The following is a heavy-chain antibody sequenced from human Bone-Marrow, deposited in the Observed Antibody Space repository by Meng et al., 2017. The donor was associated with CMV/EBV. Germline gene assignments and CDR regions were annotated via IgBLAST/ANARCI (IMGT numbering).Heavy chain of an antibody. J-gene: IGHJ4*02. Sequence: VQSRAEVKNPGASVQVSCTASGYTFTGYYMHWVRQAPGQGLEWMGWINPSSGGTNYAQKFQGRVTMTRDTSISTAYMELSRLRSDDTAVYYCARVGITMIAGDYWGQGTLVTVSS. CDR3: ARVGITMIAGDY. D-gene: IGHD3-22*01. V-gene: IGHV1-2*02. CDR1: GYTFTGYY. CDR2: INPSSGGT.